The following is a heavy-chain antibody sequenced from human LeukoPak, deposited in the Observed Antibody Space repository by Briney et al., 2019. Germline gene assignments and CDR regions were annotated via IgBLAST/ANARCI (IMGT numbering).Heavy chain of an antibody. J-gene: IGHJ4*02. D-gene: IGHD5-18*01. CDR2: IYYSGST. Sequence: SETLSLTCTVSGGSISSSSYYWGWIRQPPGKGLEWIGSIYYSGSTYYNPSLKSRVTISVDTSKNQFSLKLSSATAADTAVYYCARLHTATDGPLDYWGQGTLVTVSS. CDR3: ARLHTATDGPLDY. V-gene: IGHV4-39*01. CDR1: GGSISSSSYY.